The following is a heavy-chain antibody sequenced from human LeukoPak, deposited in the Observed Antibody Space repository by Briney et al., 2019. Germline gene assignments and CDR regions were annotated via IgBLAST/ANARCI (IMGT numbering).Heavy chain of an antibody. CDR2: INPNSGGT. J-gene: IGHJ4*02. CDR3: ARDLYDSSGYPIHGPSFDY. Sequence: ASVRVSCKASGYTFTGYYMHWVRQAPGQGLEWMGWINPNSGGTNYAQKFQGRVTMTRDTSTSTVYMELSSLRSEDTALYYCARDLYDSSGYPIHGPSFDYWGQGTLVTVSS. V-gene: IGHV1-2*02. D-gene: IGHD3-22*01. CDR1: GYTFTGYY.